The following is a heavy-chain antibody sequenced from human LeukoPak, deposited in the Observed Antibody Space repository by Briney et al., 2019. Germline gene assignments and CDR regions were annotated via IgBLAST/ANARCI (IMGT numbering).Heavy chain of an antibody. CDR2: ISGSGTDI. CDR3: ARTARHLDY. CDR1: GFTFSGPY. J-gene: IGHJ4*02. D-gene: IGHD5-18*01. V-gene: IGHV3-11*04. Sequence: PGGSLRLSCEASGFTFSGPYMSWIRQAPGKGLECLSYISGSGTDINYADSVRGRFTISRDNTKNLLYLQMNDLRLEDTAVYYCARTARHLDYWGQGTLVTVSS.